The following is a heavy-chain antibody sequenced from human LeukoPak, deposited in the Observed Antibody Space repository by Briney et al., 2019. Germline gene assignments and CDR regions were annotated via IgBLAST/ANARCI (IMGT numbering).Heavy chain of an antibody. V-gene: IGHV1-69*13. Sequence: SVKVSCKASGGTYSSYAISWVRQAPGQGLEWMGGIIPIFGTANYAQKFQGRVTITADESTSTAYMELSSLRSEDTAVYYCARVLPSDVTVTTHWGQGTLVTVSS. CDR2: IIPIFGTA. CDR1: GGTYSSYA. D-gene: IGHD4-17*01. CDR3: ARVLPSDVTVTTH. J-gene: IGHJ4*02.